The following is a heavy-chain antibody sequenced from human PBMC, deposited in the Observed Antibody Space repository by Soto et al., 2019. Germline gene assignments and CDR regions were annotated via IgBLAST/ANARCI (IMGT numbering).Heavy chain of an antibody. CDR1: GFTFDDYA. J-gene: IGHJ6*02. CDR2: ISWDGGST. D-gene: IGHD6-19*01. Sequence: AVGSPRLSCAASGFTFDDYAMHWVRQAPVNGLEWVSVISWDGGSTYYADSVKGRFTISRDNSKNSLYLQMNSLRAEDTAVYYCARDGPFISVAAPGYYYGMDVCGQGTTVTVSS. CDR3: ARDGPFISVAAPGYYYGMDV. V-gene: IGHV3-43D*04.